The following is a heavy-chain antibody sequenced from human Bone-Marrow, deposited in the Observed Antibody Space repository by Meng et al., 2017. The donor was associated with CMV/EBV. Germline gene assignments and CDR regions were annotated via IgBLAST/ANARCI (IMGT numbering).Heavy chain of an antibody. V-gene: IGHV1-18*01. CDR2: ISPDSGKE. CDR1: GYTFVSTG. CDR3: ARLEQCTRGDCFLVDY. D-gene: IGHD1/OR15-1a*01. Sequence: GYTFVSTGISWGRQAPGQGLEWMGWISPDSGKENDTQKLQDRVTMTTDTSTNTAYMELRSLRSDDTAVYYWARLEQCTRGDCFLVDYWGQGTLVTVS. J-gene: IGHJ4*02.